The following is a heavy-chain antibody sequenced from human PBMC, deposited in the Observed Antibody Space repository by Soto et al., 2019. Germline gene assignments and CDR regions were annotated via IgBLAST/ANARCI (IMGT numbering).Heavy chain of an antibody. V-gene: IGHV1-69*13. J-gene: IGHJ6*02. CDR2: IIPIFGTA. CDR3: ARDQRGGVPAAIDPKYYYYGMDV. D-gene: IGHD2-2*01. Sequence: GTSVKVSCTASGGTLSSYASSWVRQAPGQGLEWMGGIIPIFGTANYAQKFQGRVTITADESTSTAYMELSSLRSEDTAVYYCARDQRGGVPAAIDPKYYYYGMDVWGQGTTVTVSS. CDR1: GGTLSSYA.